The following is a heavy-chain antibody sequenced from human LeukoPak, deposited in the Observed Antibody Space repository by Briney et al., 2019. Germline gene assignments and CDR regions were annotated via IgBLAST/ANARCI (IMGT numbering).Heavy chain of an antibody. Sequence: ASVKVSCKASGYTFTSYGISWVRQAPGQGLEWMGWISAYNGNTNYAQKLQGRVTMTTDTSTSTAYMELRGLRSDDTAVYYCARADTMIVVQGEGVDVVDYWGQGTLVTVSS. J-gene: IGHJ4*02. CDR1: GYTFTSYG. V-gene: IGHV1-18*01. CDR3: ARADTMIVVQGEGVDVVDY. D-gene: IGHD3-22*01. CDR2: ISAYNGNT.